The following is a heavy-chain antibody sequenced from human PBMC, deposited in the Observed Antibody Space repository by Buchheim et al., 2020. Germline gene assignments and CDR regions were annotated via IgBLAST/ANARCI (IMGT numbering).Heavy chain of an antibody. J-gene: IGHJ5*02. CDR3: AILSNSGGDCYTPWFDP. Sequence: QVQLVQSGAEVKKPGASVKVSCKASGYTFTSYYMHWVRQAPGQGLEWMGIINPSGGSTSYAQKFQGRVTMTRDTSTSTVYMELGSLRSEDTAVYYCAILSNSGGDCYTPWFDPWGQGTL. CDR1: GYTFTSYY. D-gene: IGHD2-21*02. V-gene: IGHV1-46*01. CDR2: INPSGGST.